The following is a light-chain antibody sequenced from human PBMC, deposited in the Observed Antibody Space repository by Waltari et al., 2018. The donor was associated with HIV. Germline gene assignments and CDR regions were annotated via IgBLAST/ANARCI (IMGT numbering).Light chain of an antibody. CDR2: GAS. J-gene: IGKJ4*01. CDR3: QRYGSSPPLT. V-gene: IGKV3-20*01. Sequence: EIVLTQSPGTLPLSPGERATLFCRASQSVTSSYLAWYQQKSGQAPLLLIYGASTRATGIPDRFIGGGSGTDFALTISRLEPEEFAVYYCQRYGSSPPLTFGGGTKVEIK. CDR1: QSVTSSY.